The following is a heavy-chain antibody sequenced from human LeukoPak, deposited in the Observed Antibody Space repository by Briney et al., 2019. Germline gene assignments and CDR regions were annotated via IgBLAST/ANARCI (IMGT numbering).Heavy chain of an antibody. CDR2: IYYSGTT. CDR3: ARPPEADQLLPFDP. J-gene: IGHJ5*02. Sequence: SETLSLTCTVSGGSISSYYWSWIRQPPGKGLEWIGYIYYSGTTNYNPSLKGRVTISLDTSKNQFSLKLSSVTAADTAVYYCARPPEADQLLPFDPWGQGTLVIVSS. D-gene: IGHD2-2*01. CDR1: GGSISSYY. V-gene: IGHV4-59*08.